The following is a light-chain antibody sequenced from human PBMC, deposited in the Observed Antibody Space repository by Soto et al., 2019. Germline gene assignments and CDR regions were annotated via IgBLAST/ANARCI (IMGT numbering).Light chain of an antibody. CDR1: SSDVGDYNY. V-gene: IGLV2-14*01. CDR2: EVS. CDR3: SSYTRSNTHV. Sequence: ALTQPASLSGSPGQSITISCTGTSSDVGDYNYVSWYQQHPDKAPKLMIFEVSNRPSGVSNRFSGSKSGNTASLSISGLQSEDEADYYCSSYTRSNTHVFGTGTKVTVL. J-gene: IGLJ1*01.